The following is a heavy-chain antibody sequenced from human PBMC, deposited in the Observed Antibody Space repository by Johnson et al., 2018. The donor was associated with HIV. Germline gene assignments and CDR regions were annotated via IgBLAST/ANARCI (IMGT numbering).Heavy chain of an antibody. CDR1: GFTFSDYY. Sequence: QVQLVESGGGVVQPGRSLRLYCAASGFTFSDYYMSWIRQAPGKGLERVSVIWYDGSKKYYVESVQGRFTISRDNSKNTLYLQMNSLRAEDTAVYYCARGGAGGNSEGAFDIWGQGTMVTVAS. D-gene: IGHD4-23*01. V-gene: IGHV3-33*08. CDR2: IWYDGSKK. CDR3: ARGGAGGNSEGAFDI. J-gene: IGHJ3*02.